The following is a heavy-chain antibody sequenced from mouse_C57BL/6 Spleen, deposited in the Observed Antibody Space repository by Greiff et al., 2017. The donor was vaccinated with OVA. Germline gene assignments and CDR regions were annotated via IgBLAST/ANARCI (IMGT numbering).Heavy chain of an antibody. Sequence: QVQLQQPGAELVKPGASVKMSCKASGYTFTSYWITWVKQRPGQGLEWIGDIYPGSGSTNYNEKFKSKATLTVDTSSSTAYMQLSSLTSEDSAVYYCARALANWGWCAYWGQGTLVTVSA. J-gene: IGHJ3*01. CDR1: GYTFTSYW. D-gene: IGHD4-1*01. V-gene: IGHV1-55*01. CDR3: ARALANWGWCAY. CDR2: IYPGSGST.